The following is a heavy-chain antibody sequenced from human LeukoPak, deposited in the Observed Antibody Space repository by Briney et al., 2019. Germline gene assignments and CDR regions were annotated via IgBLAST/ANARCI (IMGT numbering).Heavy chain of an antibody. CDR2: ISYDGSNK. Sequence: GGSLRLSRAASGFTFSSYGMHWVRQAPGKGLEWVAVISYDGSNKYYADSVKGRFTISRDNSKNTLYLQMNSLRAEDTAVYYCAKGGDYCDSSGYYYSPYFDYWGQGTLVTVSS. CDR1: GFTFSSYG. J-gene: IGHJ4*02. V-gene: IGHV3-30*18. D-gene: IGHD3-22*01. CDR3: AKGGDYCDSSGYYYSPYFDY.